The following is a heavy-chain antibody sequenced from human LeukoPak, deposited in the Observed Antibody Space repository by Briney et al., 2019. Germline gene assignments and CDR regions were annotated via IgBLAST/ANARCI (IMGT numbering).Heavy chain of an antibody. CDR2: IYPGDSDT. CDR3: ARQPKNYYDSSGYP. J-gene: IGHJ5*02. Sequence: GESLEISCKGSGYSFTSYWIGWVRPMPGKGLEWMGIIYPGDSDTRYSPSFQGQVTISADKSISTAYLQWSSLKASDTAMYYCARQPKNYYDSSGYPWGQGTLVTVSS. V-gene: IGHV5-51*01. CDR1: GYSFTSYW. D-gene: IGHD3-22*01.